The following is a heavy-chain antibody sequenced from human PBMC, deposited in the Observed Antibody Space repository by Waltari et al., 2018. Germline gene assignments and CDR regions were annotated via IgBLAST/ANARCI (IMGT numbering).Heavy chain of an antibody. Sequence: QVQLVQSGAEVKKPGSSVKVSCKASGGTFSSYAISWVRQAPGQGLEWMGRISPIFGTANYERKFQGRGTITADESTSTAYMELSSLRSEDTAVYYCATSRGNWFDPWGQGTLVTVSS. D-gene: IGHD3-22*01. CDR2: ISPIFGTA. V-gene: IGHV1-69*15. CDR3: ATSRGNWFDP. J-gene: IGHJ5*02. CDR1: GGTFSSYA.